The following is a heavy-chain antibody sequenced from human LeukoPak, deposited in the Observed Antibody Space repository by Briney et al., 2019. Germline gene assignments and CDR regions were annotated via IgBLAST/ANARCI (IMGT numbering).Heavy chain of an antibody. J-gene: IGHJ5*02. Sequence: SGTLSLTCAVSGGSISSSNWWSWVRQPPGQGLAWIGEIYHSGSTNYNPSLKSRVTISVDKSKNQFSLKLSSVTAADTAVYYCARTARIAAVNWFDPWGQGTLVTVSS. CDR2: IYHSGST. CDR1: GGSISSSNW. V-gene: IGHV4-4*02. D-gene: IGHD6-13*01. CDR3: ARTARIAAVNWFDP.